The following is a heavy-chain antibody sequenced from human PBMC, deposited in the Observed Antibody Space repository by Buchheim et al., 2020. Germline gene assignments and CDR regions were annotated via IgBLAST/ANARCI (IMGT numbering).Heavy chain of an antibody. J-gene: IGHJ4*02. CDR2: IKQDGSEK. Sequence: EVQLLESGGGLVQTGGSLRLSCAASGFTFSSYAMSWVRQAPGKGLEWVANIKQDGSEKYYVDSVKGRFTISRDNAKNSLYLQMNSLRAEDTAVYYCARSNYGDYVDYWGQGTL. D-gene: IGHD4-17*01. V-gene: IGHV3-7*01. CDR1: GFTFSSYA. CDR3: ARSNYGDYVDY.